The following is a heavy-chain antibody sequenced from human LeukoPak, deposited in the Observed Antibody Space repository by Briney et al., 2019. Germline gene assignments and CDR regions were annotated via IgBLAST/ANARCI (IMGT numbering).Heavy chain of an antibody. Sequence: SETLSLTCAVYGGSFSGYYWSWIRQPPGKGLEWIGEINHSGSTNYNPSLKSRVTISVDTSKNQFSLKLSSVTAADTAVYYCARALVAEFDYWGQGTLVTVSS. CDR3: ARALVAEFDY. CDR2: INHSGST. J-gene: IGHJ4*02. CDR1: GGSFSGYY. D-gene: IGHD2-15*01. V-gene: IGHV4-34*01.